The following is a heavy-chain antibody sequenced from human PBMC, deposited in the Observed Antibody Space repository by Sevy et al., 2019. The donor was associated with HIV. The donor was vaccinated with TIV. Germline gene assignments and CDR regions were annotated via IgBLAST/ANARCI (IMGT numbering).Heavy chain of an antibody. CDR3: ATEAGSSASYNWFDP. CDR1: GFTFSDYH. D-gene: IGHD2-2*01. J-gene: IGHJ5*02. Sequence: GGSLRLSCAASGFTFSDYHMSWIRQAPGKGLEWVSYISSSSSYTKYADSVKGRFTISTDIAKNSLYLQMNSLRAEDTAVYYCATEAGSSASYNWFDPWGQGTLVTVSS. CDR2: ISSSSSYT. V-gene: IGHV3-11*06.